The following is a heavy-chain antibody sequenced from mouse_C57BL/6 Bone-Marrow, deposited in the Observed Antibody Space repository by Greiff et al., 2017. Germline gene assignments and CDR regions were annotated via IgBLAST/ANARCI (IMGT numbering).Heavy chain of an antibody. V-gene: IGHV1-52*01. J-gene: IGHJ4*01. CDR3: AVITTVVAPYAMDY. D-gene: IGHD1-1*01. CDR1: GYTFTSYW. Sequence: QVQLQQPGAELVRPGSSVKLSCKASGYTFTSYWMHWVKQRPIQGLEWIGNIDPSDSETHYNQKFKDKATLTVDKSSSTAYMQLSSLTSEDSAVYYCAVITTVVAPYAMDYWGQGTSVTVSS. CDR2: IDPSDSET.